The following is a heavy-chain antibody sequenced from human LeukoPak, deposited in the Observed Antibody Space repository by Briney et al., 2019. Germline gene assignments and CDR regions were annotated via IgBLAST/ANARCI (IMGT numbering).Heavy chain of an antibody. V-gene: IGHV3-30*18. CDR1: GFTFSSCG. Sequence: GGSLSLSCAASGFTFSSCGMHWVRQAPGKGLEWVAVISYDGSNKYYADSVQGRFTISRDNSKNTLYLQMNSLRAEDTAVYYCAKGETSPDTWGQGTLVTVS. J-gene: IGHJ4*02. CDR2: ISYDGSNK. CDR3: AKGETSPDT. D-gene: IGHD5-18*01.